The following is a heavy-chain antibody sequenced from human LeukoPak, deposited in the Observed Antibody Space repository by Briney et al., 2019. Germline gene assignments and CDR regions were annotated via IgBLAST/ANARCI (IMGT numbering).Heavy chain of an antibody. V-gene: IGHV1-18*01. CDR1: GYTFTGYA. D-gene: IGHD6-19*01. CDR2: VSAYNGAT. Sequence: ASVKVSCKASGYTFTGYAISWVRQAPGQGLEWMGWVSAYNGATNYGQSFQDRVTMTTDTYTTTAYMELRSLRSDDTAVYYCARWSGGSDWLYHNGMDVWGQGTTVIVSS. J-gene: IGHJ6*02. CDR3: ARWSGGSDWLYHNGMDV.